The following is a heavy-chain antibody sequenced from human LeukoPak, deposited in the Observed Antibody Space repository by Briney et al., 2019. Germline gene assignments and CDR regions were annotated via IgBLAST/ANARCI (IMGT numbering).Heavy chain of an antibody. D-gene: IGHD3-10*01. CDR1: GGSISSSSYY. J-gene: IGHJ4*02. V-gene: IGHV4-39*01. Sequence: SETLSLTYTVSGGSISSSSYYWGWIRQPPGKGLEWIGGIYYSGSTYYNPSLKSRVTISVDTSKNQFSLKLSSVTAADTAVYYCARQVGDTYYYGSGSYKVDYWGQGTLVTVSS. CDR3: ARQVGDTYYYGSGSYKVDY. CDR2: IYYSGST.